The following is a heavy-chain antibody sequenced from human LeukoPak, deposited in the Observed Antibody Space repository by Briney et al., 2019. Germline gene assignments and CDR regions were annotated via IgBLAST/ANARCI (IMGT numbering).Heavy chain of an antibody. CDR1: GFTFSSYA. Sequence: PGGSLRLSCAASGFTFSSYAMTWVRQAPGEGLEWVSAISGGSGGTTHYADSVKGRFTISRDNSKNTLYLQMSSLRAEDTAVYYCAKVQYSDYDMNFDSWGQGTLVTVSS. J-gene: IGHJ4*02. CDR3: AKVQYSDYDMNFDS. V-gene: IGHV3-23*01. D-gene: IGHD5-12*01. CDR2: ISGGSGGTT.